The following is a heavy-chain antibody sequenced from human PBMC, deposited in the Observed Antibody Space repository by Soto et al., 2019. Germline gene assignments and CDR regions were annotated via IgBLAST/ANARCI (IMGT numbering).Heavy chain of an antibody. D-gene: IGHD3-10*01. Sequence: SETLSLTCAVSGYSISSGYYWGWIRQPPGKGLEWIGSIYHSGSTYYNPSLKSRVTISVDTSKNQFSLKLSSVTAADTAVYYCASLITMVRGGGLYYFDYWGQGTLVTVS. CDR3: ASLITMVRGGGLYYFDY. J-gene: IGHJ4*02. CDR2: IYHSGST. CDR1: GYSISSGYY. V-gene: IGHV4-38-2*01.